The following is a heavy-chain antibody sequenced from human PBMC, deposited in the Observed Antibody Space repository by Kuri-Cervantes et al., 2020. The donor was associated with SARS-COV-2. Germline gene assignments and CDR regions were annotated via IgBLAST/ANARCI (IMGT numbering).Heavy chain of an antibody. J-gene: IGHJ4*02. D-gene: IGHD2-8*02. CDR2: ISGSSNYI. Sequence: GESLKISCAASGFTFTSYSINWVRQAPGKGLEWVASISGSSNYIYYADSLKGRFTISRDNAKNALYLQMNGLRAEDTAVYYCARAAYCTGGSCYFDFWGQGTLVTVSS. V-gene: IGHV3-21*01. CDR3: ARAAYCTGGSCYFDF. CDR1: GFTFTSYS.